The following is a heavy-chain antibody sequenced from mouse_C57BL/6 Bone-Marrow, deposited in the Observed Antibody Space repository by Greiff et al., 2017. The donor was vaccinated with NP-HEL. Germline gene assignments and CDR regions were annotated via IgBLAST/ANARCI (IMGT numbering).Heavy chain of an antibody. D-gene: IGHD1-1*01. J-gene: IGHJ3*01. CDR3: AREGGGDYYGSSYAWFAY. CDR2: IYPGDGDP. CDR1: GYAFSSSW. V-gene: IGHV1-82*01. Sequence: QVQLQQSGPELVKPGASVKISCKASGYAFSSSWMNWVKQRPGKGLEWIGRIYPGDGDPNYNGKFKGKATLTADKSSSTAYMQLSSLTSEDSAVYFCAREGGGDYYGSSYAWFAYWGQGTLVTVSA.